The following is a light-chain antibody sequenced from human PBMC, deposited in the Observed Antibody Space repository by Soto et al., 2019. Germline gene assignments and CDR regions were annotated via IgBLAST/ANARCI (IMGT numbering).Light chain of an antibody. V-gene: IGLV2-14*01. CDR2: KVD. J-gene: IGLJ3*02. Sequence: QSALTQPASVSGSPGQSITISCTGTSSDIGGYNSVSWYQQHPGKAPKLIIYKVDNRPSGISDRFSASKSGNTASLTISGLQAEDEAHYYCSSYTTVPSPQWVFAGGTKLTVL. CDR1: SSDIGGYNS. CDR3: SSYTTVPSPQWV.